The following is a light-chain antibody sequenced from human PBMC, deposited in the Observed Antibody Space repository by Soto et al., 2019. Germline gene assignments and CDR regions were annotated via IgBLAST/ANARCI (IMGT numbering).Light chain of an antibody. CDR1: QSISNNY. Sequence: EVVMTQSPATLSVSPGERATLSCRASQSISNNYLAWYQQKPGQAPRLLIYGASSRATGVPDRFSGSGSGTDFTLTISKLEPEDFALYYCQQYGSSPPLTFGGGTKVDIK. CDR3: QQYGSSPPLT. CDR2: GAS. J-gene: IGKJ4*01. V-gene: IGKV3-20*01.